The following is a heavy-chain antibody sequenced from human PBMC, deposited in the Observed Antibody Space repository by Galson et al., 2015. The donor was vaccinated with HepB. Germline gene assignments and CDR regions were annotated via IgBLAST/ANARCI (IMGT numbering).Heavy chain of an antibody. J-gene: IGHJ5*02. CDR3: AKAGGDALHDSYWLDP. D-gene: IGHD3-16*01. CDR2: IFPGDSTT. CDR1: GYSFTTYW. V-gene: IGHV5-51*03. Sequence: QSGAEVKKPGESLKISCKASGYSFTTYWIAWVRQMPGRGLEWMGIIFPGDSTTRYSPSFQGQVTISVDESSTTVYLQWSSLKASDTAIYYCAKAGGDALHDSYWLDPWGQGTPVTVSS.